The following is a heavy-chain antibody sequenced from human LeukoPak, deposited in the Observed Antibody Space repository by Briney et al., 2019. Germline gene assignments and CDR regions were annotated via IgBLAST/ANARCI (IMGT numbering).Heavy chain of an antibody. D-gene: IGHD3-10*01. V-gene: IGHV4-59*01. J-gene: IGHJ5*02. CDR2: IYYSGST. CDR3: ARAGVRGVIKYNWFDP. CDR1: GGSISSYY. Sequence: ASETLSLTCTVSGGSISSYYWSWIRQPPGKGLEWFGYIYYSGSTNYNPSLKSRVTISVDTSKNQFSLNLSSVTAAATAVYYCARAGVRGVIKYNWFDPWGQGTLVTVSS.